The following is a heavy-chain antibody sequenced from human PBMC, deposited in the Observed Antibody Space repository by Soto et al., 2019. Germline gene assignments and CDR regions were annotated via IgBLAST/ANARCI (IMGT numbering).Heavy chain of an antibody. CDR1: GFTFSSYA. CDR3: AKHHGGVLSHFHQ. Sequence: EVQLLESGGNLVQPGGSLRLSCSASGFTFSSYALTWVRQAPGKGLEWLSAISGSGGTTYFADSVKGRFTISRDNSMDTLYLQMNSLTAEDTAVYYCAKHHGGVLSHFHQWGQGTLVTVSS. V-gene: IGHV3-23*01. CDR2: ISGSGGTT. J-gene: IGHJ4*02. D-gene: IGHD3-10*01.